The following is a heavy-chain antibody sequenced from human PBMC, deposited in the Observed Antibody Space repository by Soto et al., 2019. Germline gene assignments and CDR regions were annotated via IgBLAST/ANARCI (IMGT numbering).Heavy chain of an antibody. Sequence: QVQLVQSGAEVKKPGASVKVSCKVSGYTLTELSMHWVRQAPGKGLEWMGGFDPEDGETIYAQKFQGRVTMTEDTSTDTAYKELSSLRSEDTAVYYCATDHVYYGSRNQWFDPWGQGTLVTVSS. CDR3: ATDHVYYGSRNQWFDP. CDR2: FDPEDGET. CDR1: GYTLTELS. V-gene: IGHV1-24*01. D-gene: IGHD3-10*01. J-gene: IGHJ5*02.